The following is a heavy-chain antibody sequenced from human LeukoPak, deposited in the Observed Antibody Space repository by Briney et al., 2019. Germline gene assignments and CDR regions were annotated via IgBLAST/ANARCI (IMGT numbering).Heavy chain of an antibody. CDR2: IYYSGST. CDR1: GDSISSSSYY. V-gene: IGHV4-39*01. Sequence: PSETLSLTCTVSGDSISSSSYYWGWIRQPPGKGLEWIGTIYYSGSTYYNPSLKSRVTISVDTSKNQFSLKLSSVTAADTAVYYCARHGRYDILTGYPYYFDYWGQGTLVTVSS. J-gene: IGHJ4*02. D-gene: IGHD3-9*01. CDR3: ARHGRYDILTGYPYYFDY.